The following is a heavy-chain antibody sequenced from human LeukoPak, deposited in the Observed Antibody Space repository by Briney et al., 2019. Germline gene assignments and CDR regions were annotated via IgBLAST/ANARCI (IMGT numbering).Heavy chain of an antibody. J-gene: IGHJ5*02. CDR2: ISGSGGST. CDR3: AKRYYDFWSGYPRWFDP. Sequence: GGSLRLSCAASGFTFSSYAMSWVRQAPGKGLEWVSAISGSGGSTYYADSVKGRFTISRDNSKNTLYLKMNSLSAEDTAVYYCAKRYYDFWSGYPRWFDPWGQGTLVTVSS. CDR1: GFTFSSYA. V-gene: IGHV3-23*01. D-gene: IGHD3-3*01.